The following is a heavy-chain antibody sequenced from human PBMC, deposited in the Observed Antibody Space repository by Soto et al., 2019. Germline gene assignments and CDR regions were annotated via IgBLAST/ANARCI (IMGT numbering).Heavy chain of an antibody. Sequence: SETLSLTCAVYGGSFSGYYWSWIRQPPGKGLERIGEINHSGSTNYNPSLKSRVTISVDTSKNQFSLKLSSVTAADTAVYYCARLVWSYGTWFDPWGQGTLVTVSS. CDR1: GGSFSGYY. CDR2: INHSGST. V-gene: IGHV4-34*01. J-gene: IGHJ5*02. CDR3: ARLVWSYGTWFDP. D-gene: IGHD5-18*01.